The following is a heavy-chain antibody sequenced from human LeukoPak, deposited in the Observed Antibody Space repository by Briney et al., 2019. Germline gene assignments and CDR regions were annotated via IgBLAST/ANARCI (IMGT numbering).Heavy chain of an antibody. CDR2: ISGSGGST. J-gene: IGHJ4*02. D-gene: IGHD6-13*01. V-gene: IGHV3-23*01. Sequence: PGGSLRLSCAASRFTFSSCALSWVRQASGKGLEWVSGISGSGGSTYYADSVKGRFTISRDNSKNTLYLQMNSLRGEDTAVYYCARSGAAGTFDYWGQGTLVTVSS. CDR1: RFTFSSCA. CDR3: ARSGAAGTFDY.